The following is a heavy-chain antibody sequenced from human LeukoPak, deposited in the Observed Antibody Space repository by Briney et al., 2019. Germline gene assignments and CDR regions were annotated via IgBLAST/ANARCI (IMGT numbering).Heavy chain of an antibody. CDR1: GFIFSSYG. CDR3: ARDKAAAGTLFDY. Sequence: GGSLRHSCAASGFIFSSYGMHWVRQAPGKGLEWVAFIRYDGSKKYYADSVKGRFTISRDNAKNSLYLQMNSLRAEDTAFYYCARDKAAAGTLFDYWGQGALVTVSS. CDR2: IRYDGSKK. J-gene: IGHJ4*02. V-gene: IGHV3-30*02. D-gene: IGHD6-13*01.